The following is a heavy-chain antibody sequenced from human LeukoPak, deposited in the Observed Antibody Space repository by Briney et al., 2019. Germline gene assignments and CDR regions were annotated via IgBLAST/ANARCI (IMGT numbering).Heavy chain of an antibody. CDR2: ISGSSIYI. Sequence: PGGSLRLSCAASGFTFSTYSMNWVRQAPGKGLEWVSSISGSSIYIYYADSVKGRFTISRDNAKNSLYLQLNSLRAEDTAVYYCARDPPYYDGSGYYYDYWGQGTRVTVSS. D-gene: IGHD3-22*01. V-gene: IGHV3-21*01. J-gene: IGHJ4*02. CDR1: GFTFSTYS. CDR3: ARDPPYYDGSGYYYDY.